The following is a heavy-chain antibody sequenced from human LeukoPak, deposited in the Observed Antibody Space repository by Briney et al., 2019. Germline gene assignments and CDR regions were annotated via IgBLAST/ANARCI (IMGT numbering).Heavy chain of an antibody. CDR1: GGSISSYY. CDR2: IYYSGST. Sequence: SETLSLTCTVSGGSISSYYWSWFRQPPGKGLEWIGYIYYSGSTNYNPSLKSRVTISVDTSKHQFSLKLSSVTAADTAVYYCARVATVTYYWYFDLWGRGTLVTVSS. V-gene: IGHV4-59*01. J-gene: IGHJ2*01. D-gene: IGHD4-17*01. CDR3: ARVATVTYYWYFDL.